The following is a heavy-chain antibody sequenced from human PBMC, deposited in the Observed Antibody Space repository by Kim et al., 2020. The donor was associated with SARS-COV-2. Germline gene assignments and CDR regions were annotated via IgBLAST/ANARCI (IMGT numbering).Heavy chain of an antibody. CDR3: ARDREYNPANWFDP. V-gene: IGHV3-30*04. J-gene: IGHJ5*02. CDR2: ISYDGSNK. CDR1: GFTFSSYA. Sequence: GGSLRLSCAASGFTFSSYAMHWVRQAPGKGLEWVAVISYDGSNKYYADSVKGRFTISRDNSKNTLYLQMNSLRAEDTAVYYCARDREYNPANWFDPWGQGTLVTVSS. D-gene: IGHD1-20*01.